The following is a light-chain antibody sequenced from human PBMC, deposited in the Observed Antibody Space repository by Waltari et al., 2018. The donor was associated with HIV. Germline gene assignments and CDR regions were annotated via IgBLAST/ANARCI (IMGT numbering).Light chain of an antibody. CDR1: SSVVGSYNL. V-gene: IGLV2-23*02. J-gene: IGLJ2*01. CDR2: EVS. CDR3: CSYAGSSTLI. Sequence: QSALTQPASVSGSPGQSITISCTGTSSVVGSYNLVSWYQQNPDKAPKLMIYEVSKRPSGVSNRFSGSKSGNTASLTISGLQAEDEAAYYCCSYAGSSTLIFGGGTKLTVL.